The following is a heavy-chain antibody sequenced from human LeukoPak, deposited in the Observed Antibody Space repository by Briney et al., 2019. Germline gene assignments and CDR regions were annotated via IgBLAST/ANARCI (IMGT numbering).Heavy chain of an antibody. Sequence: SETLSLTCSVSGGSISSSRYYWGWIRQPPGKVLEYIGTISYSGSTYYNPSLKSRVTISVDTSKNQLSLKLSSVTAADTAVYYCVRHKTDILTASLYYFDYWGQGNLVTVSS. CDR3: VRHKTDILTASLYYFDY. D-gene: IGHD3-9*01. CDR1: GGSISSSRYY. V-gene: IGHV4-39*01. CDR2: ISYSGST. J-gene: IGHJ4*02.